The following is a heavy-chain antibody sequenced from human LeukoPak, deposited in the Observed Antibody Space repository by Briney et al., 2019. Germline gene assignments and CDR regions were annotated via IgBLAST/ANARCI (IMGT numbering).Heavy chain of an antibody. Sequence: QPGGSLRLSCAASGFTFSSYAMSWVRQAPGKGLEWVSTISGSGGSTYYADSVKGRFTISRDNSGDTLYLQMSSLRAEDTAVYYCAKGITGTTCFDYWGQGTLVTVSS. V-gene: IGHV3-23*01. CDR1: GFTFSSYA. CDR3: AKGITGTTCFDY. J-gene: IGHJ4*02. D-gene: IGHD1-7*01. CDR2: ISGSGGST.